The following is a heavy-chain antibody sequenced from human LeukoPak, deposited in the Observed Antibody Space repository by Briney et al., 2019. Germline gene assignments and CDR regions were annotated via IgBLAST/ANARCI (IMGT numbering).Heavy chain of an antibody. CDR2: ISSSGSTI. J-gene: IGHJ6*02. CDR1: GFTFSSYE. V-gene: IGHV3-48*03. CDR3: ARDRAPPNYGFWSGYYFDYYYGMDV. D-gene: IGHD3-3*01. Sequence: PGGSLRLSCAASGFTFSSYEMNWVRQAPGKGLEWVSYISSSGSTIYYADSVKGRFTISRDDAKNSLYLQMNSLRAEDTAVYYCARDRAPPNYGFWSGYYFDYYYGMDVWGQGTTVTVSS.